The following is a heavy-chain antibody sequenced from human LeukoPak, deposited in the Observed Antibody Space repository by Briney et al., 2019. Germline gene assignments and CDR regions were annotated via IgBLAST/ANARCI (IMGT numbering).Heavy chain of an antibody. Sequence: SETLSLTCAVSGGSISSGGYSWSWVRQPPGEGLEWVVYIYHSGSTYYNPSLQSRVTISLDRSKNQFSLKLSSMTAADTAVYYCASGNTGYARASFDIWGQGTMVTVSS. J-gene: IGHJ3*02. CDR3: ASGNTGYARASFDI. D-gene: IGHD5-12*01. CDR1: GGSISSGGYS. V-gene: IGHV4-30-2*01. CDR2: IYHSGST.